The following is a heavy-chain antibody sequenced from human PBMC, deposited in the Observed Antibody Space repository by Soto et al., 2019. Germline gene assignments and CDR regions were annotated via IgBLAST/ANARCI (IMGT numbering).Heavy chain of an antibody. D-gene: IGHD6-13*01. Sequence: ASAKVSCKAAGYTFITFDISWVRQAAGQGLEGLGWMNHGSGKSGYASKFQGRVAMTRAASTGTSHLEQSSLTSDAAALYYCARMASAGTLNWFDPWGQGTLVTVSS. CDR2: MNHGSGKS. CDR1: GYTFITFD. CDR3: ARMASAGTLNWFDP. J-gene: IGHJ5*02. V-gene: IGHV1-8*02.